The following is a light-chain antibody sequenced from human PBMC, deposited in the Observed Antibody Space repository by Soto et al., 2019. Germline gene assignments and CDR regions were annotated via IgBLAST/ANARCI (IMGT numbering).Light chain of an antibody. Sequence: QSVLTQPPSVSGAPGQRVTISCTGSSSNIGAGYDVHWYQQLPGTAPKLLIYGNSNRPSGVPDRFSSSKSGTSASLAITGLQAEDEADYYCQSYDSSLSGPYVVFGGGTKLTVL. CDR3: QSYDSSLSGPYVV. V-gene: IGLV1-40*01. CDR1: SSNIGAGYD. CDR2: GNS. J-gene: IGLJ2*01.